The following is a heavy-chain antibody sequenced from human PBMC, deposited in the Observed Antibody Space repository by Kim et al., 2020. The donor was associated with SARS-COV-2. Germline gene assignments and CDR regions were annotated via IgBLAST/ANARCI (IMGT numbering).Heavy chain of an antibody. D-gene: IGHD3-10*01. CDR2: IYYSGST. V-gene: IGHV4-39*01. Sequence: SETLSLTCTVSGGSISSSSYYWGWIRQPPGKGLEWIGSIYYSGSTYYNPSLKSRVTISVDTSKNQFSLKLSSVTAADTAVYYCARHGYYYGSGSLYYVDYWGQGTLVTVSS. CDR1: GGSISSSSYY. CDR3: ARHGYYYGSGSLYYVDY. J-gene: IGHJ4*02.